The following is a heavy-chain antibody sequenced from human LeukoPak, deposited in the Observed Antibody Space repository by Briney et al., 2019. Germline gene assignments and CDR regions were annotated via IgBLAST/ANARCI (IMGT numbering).Heavy chain of an antibody. CDR1: GDSISSSIYY. CDR2: IYYSGST. Sequence: SSETLSLTCTVSGDSISSSIYYWGWIRQPPGKGLEWIGSIYYSGSTYYNPPLKSRVTISVDTSKKQFSLKLSSVTAADTAVYYCARTTMVRGTYYMDVWGKGTTVTISS. CDR3: ARTTMVRGTYYMDV. J-gene: IGHJ6*03. V-gene: IGHV4-39*07. D-gene: IGHD3-10*01.